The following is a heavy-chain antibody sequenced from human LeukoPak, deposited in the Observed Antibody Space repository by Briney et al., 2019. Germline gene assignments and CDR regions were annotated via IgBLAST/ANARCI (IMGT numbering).Heavy chain of an antibody. V-gene: IGHV3-30*03. J-gene: IGHJ6*02. Sequence: GGSLRLSCAASGFTFSSYGMHWVRQAPGKGLEWVAVISYDGSNKYYADSVKGRFTISRDNSKNTLYLQMNSLRAEDTAVYYCGGGDILTGSYYYYGMDVWGQGTTVTVSS. CDR3: GGGDILTGSYYYYGMDV. CDR1: GFTFSSYG. CDR2: ISYDGSNK. D-gene: IGHD3-9*01.